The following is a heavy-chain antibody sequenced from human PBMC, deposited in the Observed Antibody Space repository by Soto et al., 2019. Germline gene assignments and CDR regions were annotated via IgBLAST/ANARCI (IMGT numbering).Heavy chain of an antibody. D-gene: IGHD3-10*01. CDR3: AKAGGYGSGSYYKFDY. Sequence: EVQLLESGGGLVQPGGSLRLSCAASGFTFSSYAMSWVREAPGKGLEWVSAISGSGGSTYYADSVKGRFTIYRDNSKNTLYLQMSSLRAEDTAVYYCAKAGGYGSGSYYKFDYWGQGTLVTVSS. CDR2: ISGSGGST. CDR1: GFTFSSYA. V-gene: IGHV3-23*01. J-gene: IGHJ4*02.